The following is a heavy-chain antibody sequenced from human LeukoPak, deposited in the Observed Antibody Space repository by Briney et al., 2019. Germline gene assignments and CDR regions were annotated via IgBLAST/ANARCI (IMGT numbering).Heavy chain of an antibody. CDR1: GYTFTSYY. J-gene: IGHJ4*02. D-gene: IGHD3-22*01. CDR3: ARVPYDSSGYYRD. V-gene: IGHV1-18*04. Sequence: RASVKVSCKASGYTFTSYYMHWVRQAPGQGLEWMGWISPHNGNTKYAQKLQGRVTMTTDTSTSTVYMELRSLRSDDTAVYYCARVPYDSSGYYRDWGQGTLVTVSS. CDR2: ISPHNGNT.